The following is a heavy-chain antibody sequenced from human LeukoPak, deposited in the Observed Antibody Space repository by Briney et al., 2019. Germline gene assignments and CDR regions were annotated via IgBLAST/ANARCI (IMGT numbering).Heavy chain of an antibody. Sequence: GRSPRLSCAASGFTFDDCAMHWVRQAPGKGLEWVSGISWNSGSIGYADSVKGRFTISRDNAKNSLYLQMNSLRAEDTALYYCAKDNNYDSSGYSDYWGQGTLVTVSS. CDR1: GFTFDDCA. J-gene: IGHJ4*02. V-gene: IGHV3-9*01. CDR3: AKDNNYDSSGYSDY. CDR2: ISWNSGSI. D-gene: IGHD3-22*01.